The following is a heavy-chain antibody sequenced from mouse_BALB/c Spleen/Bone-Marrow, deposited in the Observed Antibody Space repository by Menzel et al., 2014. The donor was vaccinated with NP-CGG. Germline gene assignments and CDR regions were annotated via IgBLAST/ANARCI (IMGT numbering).Heavy chain of an antibody. D-gene: IGHD2-4*01. Sequence: VQVVESGPGLVAPSQSLSITCTVSGFSLTTYGVHWVRQPPGKGLEWLGVIWAGGSTNYNSALMSRLSISKDNSKSQVFLKMNSLQTDDTAMYYCARAHYDYVLFDYWGQGTTLTVSS. CDR1: GFSLTTYG. V-gene: IGHV2-9*02. CDR2: IWAGGST. J-gene: IGHJ2*01. CDR3: ARAHYDYVLFDY.